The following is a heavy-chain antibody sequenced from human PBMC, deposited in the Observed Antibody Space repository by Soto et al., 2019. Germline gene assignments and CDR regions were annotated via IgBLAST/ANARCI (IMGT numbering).Heavy chain of an antibody. D-gene: IGHD3-10*01. V-gene: IGHV4-61*08. J-gene: IGHJ4*02. CDR3: ARSPSMVRGVIMDY. CDR2: IYYSGST. CDR1: GGSISSGGYY. Sequence: SETLSLTCTVSGGSISSGGYYWSWIRLHPGKGLEWIGYIYYSGSTNYNPSFKSRVTISVDTSKNQFSLKLSSMTAADAAVYYCARSPSMVRGVIMDYWGQGTLVTVSS.